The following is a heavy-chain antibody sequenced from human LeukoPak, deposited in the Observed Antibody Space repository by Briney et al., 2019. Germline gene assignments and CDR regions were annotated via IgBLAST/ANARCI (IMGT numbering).Heavy chain of an antibody. V-gene: IGHV4-39*02. CDR3: ARDRAADPRLYFDY. J-gene: IGHJ4*02. D-gene: IGHD6-13*01. CDR2: IYHTGST. CDR1: GDSISSSDYY. Sequence: SETLSLTCSVSGDSISSSDYYWGWIRQPPGMGLEWIGTIYHTGSTYYNPSLRSRVFIFVDTSKNDFSLNLSSVAAADTAVYYCARDRAADPRLYFDYWGQGTLVTVSS.